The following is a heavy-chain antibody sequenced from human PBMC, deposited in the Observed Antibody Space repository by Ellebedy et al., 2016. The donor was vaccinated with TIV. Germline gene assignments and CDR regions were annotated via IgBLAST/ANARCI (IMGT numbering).Heavy chain of an antibody. CDR2: ITYDASNT. D-gene: IGHD5-12*01. Sequence: GESLKISXAGSGFSFSSYAMHWVRQAPGKGLEWVAVITYDASNTYYGGSVKGRFTISRDNSKNTLYLQMNSLTEEDTAVYYCAKETKWLMWSFDNWGQGTLVTVSS. CDR1: GFSFSSYA. CDR3: AKETKWLMWSFDN. J-gene: IGHJ4*02. V-gene: IGHV3-30*18.